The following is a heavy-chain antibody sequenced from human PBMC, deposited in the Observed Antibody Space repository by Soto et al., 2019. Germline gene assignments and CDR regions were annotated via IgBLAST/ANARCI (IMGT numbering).Heavy chain of an antibody. V-gene: IGHV4-39*01. J-gene: IGHJ5*02. D-gene: IGHD2-2*01. CDR1: GGSISSSIYY. Sequence: QLQLQESGPGLVKPSETLSLTCTVSGGSISSSIYYWGWIRQPPGKGLEWIGSIYYSGSTYYNPSLKSRVNISVDTSKNQFSLKLSSVTDADTAVYYCARSDIVVVPATFDPWGQGTLVTVSS. CDR3: ARSDIVVVPATFDP. CDR2: IYYSGST.